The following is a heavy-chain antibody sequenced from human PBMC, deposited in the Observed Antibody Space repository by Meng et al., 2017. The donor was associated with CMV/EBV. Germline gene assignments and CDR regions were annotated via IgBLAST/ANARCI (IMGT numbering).Heavy chain of an antibody. J-gene: IGHJ6*02. CDR1: GYTFTSYG. CDR2: ISAYNGNT. V-gene: IGHV1-18*01. Sequence: VSVKVSCKASGYTFTSYGISWVRQAPGQGLEWMGWISAYNGNTNYAQKLQGRVTMTTDTSTSTAYMELRSLRSDDTAVYYCARDEAELGWNQENYYYYGMDVWGQGTTVTVSS. CDR3: ARDEAELGWNQENYYYYGMDV. D-gene: IGHD1-1*01.